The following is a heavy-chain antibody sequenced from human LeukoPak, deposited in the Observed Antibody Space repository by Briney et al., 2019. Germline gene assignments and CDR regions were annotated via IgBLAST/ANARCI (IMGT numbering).Heavy chain of an antibody. Sequence: PGGSLRLSCAASGFTISNYPMTLVRQAPGKGLEWVSAIGGSDGGTYYADSMKGRFTISRDNSKNTLYLQMNSLRAEDTAVYHCEKHSDRSGWYNDFWGQGTLVAVAS. V-gene: IGHV3-23*01. D-gene: IGHD6-19*01. CDR2: IGGSDGGT. CDR1: GFTISNYP. J-gene: IGHJ4*02. CDR3: EKHSDRSGWYNDF.